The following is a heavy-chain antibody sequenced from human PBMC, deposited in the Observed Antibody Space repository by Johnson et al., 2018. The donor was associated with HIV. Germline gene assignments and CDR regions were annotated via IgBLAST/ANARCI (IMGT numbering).Heavy chain of an antibody. D-gene: IGHD6-6*01. CDR3: ARDITAARPSAFDI. CDR2: ISYDGSNK. V-gene: IGHV3-30*19. Sequence: QVQLVESGGGVVQPGGSLRLSCAASGFTFSSYWMSWVRQAPGKGLEWVAVISYDGSNKYYADSVKGRFTISRDNSKNTLYLQMNSLRAEDTAVYYCARDITAARPSAFDIWGQWTMVTVSS. CDR1: GFTFSSYW. J-gene: IGHJ3*02.